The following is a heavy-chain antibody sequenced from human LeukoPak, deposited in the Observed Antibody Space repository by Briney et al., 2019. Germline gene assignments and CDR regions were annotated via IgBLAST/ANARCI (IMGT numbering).Heavy chain of an antibody. CDR2: ISGSGGST. V-gene: IGHV3-23*01. J-gene: IGHJ4*02. D-gene: IGHD3-22*01. CDR1: GFTFSSYA. Sequence: HPGGSLRLSCAASGFTFSSYAMNWVRQAPGKGLEWVSAISGSGGSTYYADSVKGRFTISRDNSKNTLYLQMNSLRAEDTAVYYCAKDRTHYDSSGLYYFDYWGQGTLVTVSS. CDR3: AKDRTHYDSSGLYYFDY.